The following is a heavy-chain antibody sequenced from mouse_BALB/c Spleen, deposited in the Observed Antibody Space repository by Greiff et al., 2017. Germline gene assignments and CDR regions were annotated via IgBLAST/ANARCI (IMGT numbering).Heavy chain of an antibody. V-gene: IGHV7-3*02. Sequence: EVKVVESGGGLVQPGGSLRLSCATSGFTFTDYYMSWVRQPPGKALEWLGFIRNKANGYTTEYSASVKGRFTISRDNSQSILYLQMNTLRAEDSATYYCARDFYYGRDWYFDVWGAGTTVTVSS. CDR1: GFTFTDYY. CDR3: ARDFYYGRDWYFDV. D-gene: IGHD2-1*01. CDR2: IRNKANGYTT. J-gene: IGHJ1*01.